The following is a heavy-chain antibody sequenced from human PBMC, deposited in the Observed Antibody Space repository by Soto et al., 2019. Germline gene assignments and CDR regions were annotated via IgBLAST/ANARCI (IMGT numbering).Heavy chain of an antibody. J-gene: IGHJ4*02. V-gene: IGHV3-48*03. D-gene: IGHD3-22*01. Sequence: PGGSLRLSCTPSGFTFRIFEMNWVRQAPGKGLEWISYISNNGETTYYADSVKGRFTVSRDNAKSSIYLQLNSLRAEDTAVYYCVRGYYYNTSGYFSDFDYWGQGALVTVSS. CDR2: ISNNGETT. CDR1: GFTFRIFE. CDR3: VRGYYYNTSGYFSDFDY.